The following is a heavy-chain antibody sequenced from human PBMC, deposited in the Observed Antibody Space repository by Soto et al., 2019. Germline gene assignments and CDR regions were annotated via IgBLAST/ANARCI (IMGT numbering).Heavy chain of an antibody. CDR3: AKDASYYYGSGSYYNGEYYGMDV. V-gene: IGHV3-9*01. J-gene: IGHJ6*02. D-gene: IGHD3-10*01. Sequence: GGSLRLSCAASGFTFDDYAMHWVRQAPGKGLEWVSGISWNSGSIGYADSVKGRFTISRDNAKNSVYLQMNSLRAEDTALYYCAKDASYYYGSGSYYNGEYYGMDVWGQGTTVTVSS. CDR2: ISWNSGSI. CDR1: GFTFDDYA.